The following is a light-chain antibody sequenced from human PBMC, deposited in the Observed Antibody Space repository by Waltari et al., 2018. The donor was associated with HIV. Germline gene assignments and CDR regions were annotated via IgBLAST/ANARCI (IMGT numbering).Light chain of an antibody. CDR3: CSYAGSYTYV. CDR1: SSDVGGYTY. J-gene: IGLJ1*01. Sequence: QSALTQPRSVSGSPGQSVTISCTGTSSDVGGYTYVSWYQQHPGTAPKLMIYDVSNRPSGVPDRFSGSKSGNTASLTISGLQAEDEADYYCCSYAGSYTYVFGTGTKVTVL. CDR2: DVS. V-gene: IGLV2-11*01.